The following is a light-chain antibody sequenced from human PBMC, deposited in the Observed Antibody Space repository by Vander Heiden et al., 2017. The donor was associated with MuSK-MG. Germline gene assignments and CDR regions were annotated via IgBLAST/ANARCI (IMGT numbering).Light chain of an antibody. Sequence: AIQMTQSPSSLSASVGDRVTITCRASQGIRNDLGWYQQKPGKAPKLLIYAASSLQSGVPSRFSGSGSGTDFTFTISSLQPEDFATYYCRQDYNYPLTFGGGTKVEIK. CDR1: QGIRND. J-gene: IGKJ4*01. CDR2: AAS. V-gene: IGKV1-6*01. CDR3: RQDYNYPLT.